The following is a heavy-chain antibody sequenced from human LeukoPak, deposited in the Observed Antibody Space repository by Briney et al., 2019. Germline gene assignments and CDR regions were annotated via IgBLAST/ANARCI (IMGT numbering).Heavy chain of an antibody. CDR2: INSDGSST. J-gene: IGHJ5*02. CDR3: ARGRQVVVVAAHNWFDP. Sequence: GGSLRLSCAASGFTFSSYWMHWVRQAPGKGLVWVSRINSDGSSTSYADSVKGRFTISRDNAKNTLYQQMNSLRAEDTAVYYCARGRQVVVVAAHNWFDPWGQGTLVTVSS. D-gene: IGHD2-15*01. CDR1: GFTFSSYW. V-gene: IGHV3-74*01.